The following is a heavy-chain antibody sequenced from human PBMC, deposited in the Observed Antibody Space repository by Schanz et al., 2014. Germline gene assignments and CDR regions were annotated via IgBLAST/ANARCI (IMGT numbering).Heavy chain of an antibody. CDR1: GFTLTSYA. Sequence: VQLVESGGGVVQPGRSLRLSCAASGFTLTSYALTWVRQAPGKGLEPVSVTYLGGNTDYADSVKGRFTISRDDSKNTLHLQMNSLRSEDTAIYFCARDQASTHWGQGTPVTVSS. V-gene: IGHV3-66*01. J-gene: IGHJ4*02. CDR3: ARDQASTH. CDR2: TYLGGNT.